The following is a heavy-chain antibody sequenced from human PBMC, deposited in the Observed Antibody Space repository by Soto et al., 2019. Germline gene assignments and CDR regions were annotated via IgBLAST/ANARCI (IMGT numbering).Heavy chain of an antibody. V-gene: IGHV4-38-2*02. D-gene: IGHD2-15*01. CDR2: VHYSGNT. CDR3: ARQGRGVADGRWFDP. CDR1: GYSISSGYH. Sequence: SETLSLTCTVSGYSISSGYHWAWIRQPPGKGLEWLGSVHYSGNTYYNPSLKSRLTISVDKSKNQFSLNLSSVTAADTAVYYCARQGRGVADGRWFDPWGQGTLVPVSS. J-gene: IGHJ5*02.